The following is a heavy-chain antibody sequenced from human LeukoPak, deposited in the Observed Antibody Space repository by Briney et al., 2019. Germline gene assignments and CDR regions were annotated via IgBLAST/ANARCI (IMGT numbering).Heavy chain of an antibody. Sequence: GGTLRLSCAASGLTPSRCGMSWVRQAPGKGLEWVSGISGSGGRTYYVDSVKGRITISRDNSKNTLYMQMISMRAEETALYYCAKEGGGFGSIAARGYYFDYWGQGTLVTVSS. CDR2: ISGSGGRT. J-gene: IGHJ4*02. D-gene: IGHD6-13*01. CDR3: AKEGGGFGSIAARGYYFDY. CDR1: GLTPSRCG. V-gene: IGHV3-23*01.